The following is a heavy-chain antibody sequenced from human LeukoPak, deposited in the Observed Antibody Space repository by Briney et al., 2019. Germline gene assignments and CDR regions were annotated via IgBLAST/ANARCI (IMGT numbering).Heavy chain of an antibody. CDR2: INHSGST. CDR3: ARAKYSGYEFGYYYMDV. V-gene: IGHV4-34*01. D-gene: IGHD5-12*01. Sequence: ASETLSLTCAVYGGSFSGYYWSWIRQPPGKGLDWSGEINHSGSTNYNPSLKSRVTISVDTSKNQFSLKLSSVTAADTAVYYCARAKYSGYEFGYYYMDVWGKGTTVTVSS. J-gene: IGHJ6*03. CDR1: GGSFSGYY.